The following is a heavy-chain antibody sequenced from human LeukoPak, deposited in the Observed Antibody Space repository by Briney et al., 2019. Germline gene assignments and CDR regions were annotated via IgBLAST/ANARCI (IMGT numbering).Heavy chain of an antibody. J-gene: IGHJ4*02. V-gene: IGHV4-38-2*01. CDR3: ASHNLSAGNYHDNDF. CDR2: IYHSGST. D-gene: IGHD1-7*01. CDR1: GYSISSGYY. Sequence: PSETLSLTCAVSGYSISSGYYWGWIRQPPGKGLEWIVRIYHSGSTYYNPSLKSRVTISVDTSKNQFTLKLSSVTAADTAVSYCASHNLSAGNYHDNDFWGRGNLAIVSS.